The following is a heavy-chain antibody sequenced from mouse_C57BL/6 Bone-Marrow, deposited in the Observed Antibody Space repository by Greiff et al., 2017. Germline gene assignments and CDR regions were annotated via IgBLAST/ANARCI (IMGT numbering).Heavy chain of an antibody. CDR2: ISDGGSYT. CDR1: GFTFSSYA. J-gene: IGHJ3*01. D-gene: IGHD1-1*01. V-gene: IGHV5-4*01. CDR3: ARDSYYSRFAY. Sequence: EVQGVESGGGLVKPGGSLKLSCAASGFTFSSYAMSWVRQTPEKRLEWVATISDGGSYTYYPDNVKGRFTISRDNAKHNLYLQMSHLKSEDTAMYYCARDSYYSRFAYWGQGTLVTVSA.